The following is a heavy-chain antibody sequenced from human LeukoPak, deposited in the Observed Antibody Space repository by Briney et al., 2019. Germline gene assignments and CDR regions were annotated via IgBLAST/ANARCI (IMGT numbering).Heavy chain of an antibody. V-gene: IGHV1-18*04. Sequence: GASVKVSCKASGYTFTSYGISWVRQAPGQGLEWMGWISAYNGNTNYAQKLQGRVTMTTDTSTSTAYMELRSLRSDDTAVYYCARVVGMDYYYYYGMDVWGKGTTVTVSS. J-gene: IGHJ6*04. CDR2: ISAYNGNT. CDR1: GYTFTSYG. D-gene: IGHD2-21*01. CDR3: ARVVGMDYYYYYGMDV.